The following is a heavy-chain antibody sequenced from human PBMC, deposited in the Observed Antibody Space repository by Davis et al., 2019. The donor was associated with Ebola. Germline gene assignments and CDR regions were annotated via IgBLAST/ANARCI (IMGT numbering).Heavy chain of an antibody. CDR2: MNPNSGNT. V-gene: IGHV1-8*01. D-gene: IGHD4-17*01. J-gene: IGHJ4*02. Sequence: ASVKVSCKASGYTFTSYDINWVRQATGQGLEWMGWMNPNSGNTGYAQKFQGRVTMTRNTSISTAYMELRSLRSDDTAVYYCARNDYGDYYFDYWGQGTLVTVSS. CDR1: GYTFTSYD. CDR3: ARNDYGDYYFDY.